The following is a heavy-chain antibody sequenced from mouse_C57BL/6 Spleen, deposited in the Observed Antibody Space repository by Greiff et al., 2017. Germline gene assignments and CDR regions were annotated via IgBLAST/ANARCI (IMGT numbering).Heavy chain of an antibody. CDR3: ARAVYGSSYEWFAY. CDR1: GFNIKNTY. D-gene: IGHD1-1*01. V-gene: IGHV14-3*01. Sequence: EVKLQESVAELVRPGASVKLSCTASGFNIKNTYMHWVKQRPEQGLEWIGRIDPANGNTKYAPKFQGKATITADTSSNTAYLQLSSLTSADTAIYYCARAVYGSSYEWFAYWGQGTLVTVSA. CDR2: IDPANGNT. J-gene: IGHJ3*01.